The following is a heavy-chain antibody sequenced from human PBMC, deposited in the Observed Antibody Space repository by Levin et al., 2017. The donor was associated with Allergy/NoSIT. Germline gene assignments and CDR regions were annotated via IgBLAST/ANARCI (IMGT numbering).Heavy chain of an antibody. Sequence: TSSETLSLTCAVYGGSFSGYYWNWIRQPPGKGLEWIGEINHSGSTYHNPSLKSRVTLSVDTSKNHFSLKLSSLTAADTAVYYCGRGFDYWGQGTLVTVSS. CDR2: INHSGST. J-gene: IGHJ4*02. V-gene: IGHV4-34*01. CDR1: GGSFSGYY. CDR3: GRGFDY.